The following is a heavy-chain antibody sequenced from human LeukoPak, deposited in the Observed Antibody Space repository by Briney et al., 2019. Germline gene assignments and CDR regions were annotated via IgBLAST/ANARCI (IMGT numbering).Heavy chain of an antibody. D-gene: IGHD5-18*01. CDR3: ARARSSYGYGDAFDI. CDR1: GFTVTSFW. V-gene: IGHV3-48*01. Sequence: GGSLRLSCAASGFTVTSFWMNWVRQAPGKGLEWVSGISWNSGSIGYADSVKGRFTISRDNSKNTLYLQMNSLRAEDTAVYYCARARSSYGYGDAFDIWGQGTMVTVSS. CDR2: ISWNSGSI. J-gene: IGHJ3*02.